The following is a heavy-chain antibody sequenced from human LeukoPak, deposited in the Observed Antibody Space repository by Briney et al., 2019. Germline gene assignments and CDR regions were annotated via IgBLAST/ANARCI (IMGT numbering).Heavy chain of an antibody. CDR2: ISSSSSHI. Sequence: PGGSLRLSCAASAFTFSSYSMNWVRQAPGKGLEWVSSISSSSSHIHYADSVKGRFTISRDNTKNSLYLQMNSLRAEDTAVYYCARALSPDFDYWGQGTLVTVSS. CDR3: ARALSPDFDY. J-gene: IGHJ4*02. V-gene: IGHV3-21*01. CDR1: AFTFSSYS.